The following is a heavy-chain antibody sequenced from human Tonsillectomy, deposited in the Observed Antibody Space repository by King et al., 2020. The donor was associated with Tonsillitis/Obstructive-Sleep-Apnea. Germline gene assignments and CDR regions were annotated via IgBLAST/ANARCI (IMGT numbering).Heavy chain of an antibody. J-gene: IGHJ6*02. D-gene: IGHD3-10*01. V-gene: IGHV5-10-1*03. CDR2: IDPSDSYT. CDR1: GYSFTSYW. CDR3: ATAYSYGSGSYNPYYYYGMDV. Sequence: VQLVESGAEVKKPGESLRISCKGSGYSFTSYWISWVRQMPGKGLEWMGRIDPSDSYTNYSPSFQGHVTISADKSISTAYLQWSSLKASDTAMYYCATAYSYGSGSYNPYYYYGMDVWGQGTTVTVSS.